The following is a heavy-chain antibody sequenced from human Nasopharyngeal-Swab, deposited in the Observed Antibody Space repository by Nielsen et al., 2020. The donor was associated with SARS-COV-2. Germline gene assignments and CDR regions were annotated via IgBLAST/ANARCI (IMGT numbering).Heavy chain of an antibody. CDR1: GGSISSSSYY. CDR2: IYYSGST. CDR3: AREGNAFDI. J-gene: IGHJ3*02. V-gene: IGHV4-39*02. Sequence: SETLSLTCTVSGGSISSSSYYWGWIRQPPGKGLEWIGSIYYSGSTYYNPSLKSRVTISVDTSKNQFSLKLSSVTAADTAMYYCAREGNAFDIWGQGTMVTVSS.